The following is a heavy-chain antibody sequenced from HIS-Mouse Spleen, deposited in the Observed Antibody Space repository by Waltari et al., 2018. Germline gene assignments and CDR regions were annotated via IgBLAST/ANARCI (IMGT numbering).Heavy chain of an antibody. CDR2: IYYCRST. V-gene: IGHV4-39*07. J-gene: IGHJ2*01. Sequence: QLQLQESGPGLVKPSETLSLTCTVPGGSISSISYYWGWIRQHPGKGLEWIGSIYYCRSTYYNPSLKSRVTISVDTSKNQFSLKLSSVTAADTAVYYCAREIPYSSSWYDWYFDLWGRGTLVTVSS. D-gene: IGHD6-13*01. CDR3: AREIPYSSSWYDWYFDL. CDR1: GGSISSISYY.